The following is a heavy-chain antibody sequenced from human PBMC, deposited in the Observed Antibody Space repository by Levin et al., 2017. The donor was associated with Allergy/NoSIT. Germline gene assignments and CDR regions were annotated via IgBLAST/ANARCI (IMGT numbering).Heavy chain of an antibody. D-gene: IGHD3-10*01. CDR2: IHHSGIA. CDR1: GASISSNDW. Sequence: SQTLSLTCTVSGASISSNDWWNWVRQPPGKGLEWIGEIHHSGIAHYKPSLKSRVSISLDKSKNQFSLRLNSGTAADTAVYYCARNGGSANFYWGQGTLVTVSA. CDR3: ARNGGSANFY. V-gene: IGHV4-4*02. J-gene: IGHJ4*02.